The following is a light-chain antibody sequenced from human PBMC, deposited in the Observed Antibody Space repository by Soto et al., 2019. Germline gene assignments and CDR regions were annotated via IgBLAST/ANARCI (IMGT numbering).Light chain of an antibody. CDR2: DVT. CDR1: SSDVGGYNS. V-gene: IGLV2-14*01. J-gene: IGLJ1*01. CDR3: SSFTSSITYV. Sequence: QSVLTQPASVSGSPGQSITISCTGTSSDVGGYNSVSWYRQDPGKAPKLMIYDVTNRPSGVSNRFSGSKSGNTASLTISGLHAEEEADYYCSSFTSSITYVFGTGTKVTVL.